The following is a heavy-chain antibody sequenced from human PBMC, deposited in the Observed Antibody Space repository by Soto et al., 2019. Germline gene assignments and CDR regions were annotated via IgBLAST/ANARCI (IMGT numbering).Heavy chain of an antibody. CDR2: IIPIFGTA. CDR1: GGTFSSYA. CDR3: ASGDCSGGSCYPYYYYYGMDC. Sequence: SVKVSCKASGGTFSSYAISWVRQAPGQGLEWMGGIIPIFGTANYAQKFQGRVTITADESTSTAYMELSSLRSEDTAVYYCASGDCSGGSCYPYYYYYGMDCWGQGTTVTVSS. J-gene: IGHJ6*01. D-gene: IGHD2-15*01. V-gene: IGHV1-69*13.